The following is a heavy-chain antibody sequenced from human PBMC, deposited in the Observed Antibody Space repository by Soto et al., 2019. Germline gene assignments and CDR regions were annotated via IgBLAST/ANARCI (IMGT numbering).Heavy chain of an antibody. J-gene: IGHJ3*02. CDR1: GGTFSSYT. D-gene: IGHD3-22*01. V-gene: IGHV1-69*02. Sequence: SVKVSCKASGGTFSSYTISWVRQAPGQGLEWMGRIIPILGIANYAQKFQGRVTITADKSTSTAYMELSSLRSEDTAVYYCARGLGYYDSSGYYNIDAFDIWG. CDR2: IIPILGIA. CDR3: ARGLGYYDSSGYYNIDAFDI.